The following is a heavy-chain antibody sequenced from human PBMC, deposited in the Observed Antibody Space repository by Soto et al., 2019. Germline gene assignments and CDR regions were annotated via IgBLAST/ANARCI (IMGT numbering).Heavy chain of an antibody. CDR2: IYPGDSDT. CDR1: GYSFTSHW. D-gene: IGHD3-3*01. V-gene: IGHV5-51*01. CDR3: ARVSGYYVHYYYGMDV. Sequence: GESLKISCKGSGYSFTSHWIGWVRQMPGKGLEWMGIIYPGDSDTRYSPSFQGQVTISADKSISTAYLQWSSLKASDTAMYYCARVSGYYVHYYYGMDVWGQGTTVTVSS. J-gene: IGHJ6*02.